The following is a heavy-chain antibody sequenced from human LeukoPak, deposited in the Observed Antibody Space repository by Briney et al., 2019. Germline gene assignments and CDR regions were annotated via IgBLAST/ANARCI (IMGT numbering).Heavy chain of an antibody. CDR2: ISGSGGST. V-gene: IGHV3-23*01. D-gene: IGHD3-22*01. CDR3: AKDPLTYYYDSRGFEGDY. J-gene: IGHJ4*02. Sequence: GGSLRLSCAASGFTFSSYAMSWVRQAPGKGLEWVSAISGSGGSTYYADSVKGRFTISRDNSKNTLYLQMNSLRAEDTAVYYCAKDPLTYYYDSRGFEGDYWGQGTLVTVSS. CDR1: GFTFSSYA.